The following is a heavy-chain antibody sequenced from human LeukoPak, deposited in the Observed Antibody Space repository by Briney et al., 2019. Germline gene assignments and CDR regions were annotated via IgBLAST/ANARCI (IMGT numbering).Heavy chain of an antibody. CDR2: ISGSGGST. V-gene: IGHV3-23*01. CDR3: AKDGHSYGYYFDY. CDR1: GFTFSSYA. D-gene: IGHD5-18*01. J-gene: IGHJ4*02. Sequence: GESLKISCAASGFTFSSYAMSWVRQAPGKGLEWVSAISGSGGSTYYADSVKGRFTISRDNSKNTLYLQMNSLRAEDTAVYYCAKDGHSYGYYFDYWGQGTLVTVSS.